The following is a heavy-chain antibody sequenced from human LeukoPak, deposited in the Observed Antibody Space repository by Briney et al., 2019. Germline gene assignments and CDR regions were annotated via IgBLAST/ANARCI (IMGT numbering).Heavy chain of an antibody. Sequence: ASVKVSCKASGYSSTSYGISWVRQAPGQGLEWMGWISANSGNTNYAQKLQGRVTMTTDTSTSTAYMELRSLRSDDTAVYYCARDAADTVRGGDYWGQGSLVTVSS. CDR1: GYSSTSYG. CDR2: ISANSGNT. V-gene: IGHV1-18*01. D-gene: IGHD5-18*01. CDR3: ARDAADTVRGGDY. J-gene: IGHJ4*02.